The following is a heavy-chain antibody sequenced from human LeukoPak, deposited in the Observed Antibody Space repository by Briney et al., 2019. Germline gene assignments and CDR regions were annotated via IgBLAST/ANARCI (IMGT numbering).Heavy chain of an antibody. J-gene: IGHJ6*02. V-gene: IGHV4-34*01. CDR2: VNHSGRT. CDR1: GGSLSDYF. D-gene: IGHD2-2*01. Sequence: SETLSLTCAVYGGSLSDYFWSWIRQPPGKGLEWIGEVNHSGRTYYNPSLKSRVTISVDTSKSEFSLKLSSVTAADTAVYYCARDVVVVPVAIHYGMDVWGQGTTVTVSS. CDR3: ARDVVVVPVAIHYGMDV.